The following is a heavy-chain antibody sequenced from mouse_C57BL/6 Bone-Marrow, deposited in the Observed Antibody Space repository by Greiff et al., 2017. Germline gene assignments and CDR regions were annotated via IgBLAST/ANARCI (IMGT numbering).Heavy chain of an antibody. CDR1: GYTFTDYY. V-gene: IGHV1-75*01. Sequence: VQLQQSGPELVKPGASVKISCKASGYTFTDYYINWVKQRPGQGLEWIGWIFPGSGSTYYDEKFKGKATLTVDKSSSTAYMLLSSLTSEDSAVYLCARRGDYYGSRTSYFDVWGTGTTVTVSS. J-gene: IGHJ1*03. CDR3: ARRGDYYGSRTSYFDV. D-gene: IGHD1-1*01. CDR2: IFPGSGST.